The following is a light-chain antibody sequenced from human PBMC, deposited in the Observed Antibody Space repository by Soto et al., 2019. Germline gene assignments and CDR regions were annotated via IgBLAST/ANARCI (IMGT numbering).Light chain of an antibody. CDR1: QSVSSN. CDR3: QQYETSPFT. Sequence: EIVMTQSPATLSVSPGERATLSCGASQSVSSNLAWYQQKPGRAPRLLVYGASRRATGVPDRFSGSGSGTHFTLSIRRLESEDFAVYYCQQYETSPFTFGGGTKVDIK. CDR2: GAS. J-gene: IGKJ4*01. V-gene: IGKV3D-15*01.